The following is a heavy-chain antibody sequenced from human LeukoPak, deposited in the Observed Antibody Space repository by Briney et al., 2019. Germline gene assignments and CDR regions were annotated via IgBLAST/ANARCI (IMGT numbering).Heavy chain of an antibody. CDR1: GGTFSSYA. V-gene: IGHV1-69*06. J-gene: IGHJ4*02. CDR3: ARDGVPYYDSSGFYAY. D-gene: IGHD3-22*01. CDR2: IIPIFGTA. Sequence: SVKVSCKASGGTFSSYAISWVRQAPGQGLEWMGGIIPIFGTANYAQKFQGRVTITADKSTSTAYMELSSLRSEDTAVYYCARDGVPYYDSSGFYAYWGQGTLVTVSS.